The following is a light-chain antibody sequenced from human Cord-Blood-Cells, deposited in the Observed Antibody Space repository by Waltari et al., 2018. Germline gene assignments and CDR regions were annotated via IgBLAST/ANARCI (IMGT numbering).Light chain of an antibody. Sequence: SALTQPPSAYGSRGQSVTISCTATSSHDGGANSVSWDQQHPGKAPKLLIYEVSKRPSGVPDRFSGSKSGNTASLTVSGLQAEDEADYYCSSYAGSNNYVFGTGTKVTVL. CDR3: SSYAGSNNYV. CDR2: EVS. J-gene: IGLJ1*01. V-gene: IGLV2-8*01. CDR1: SSHDGGANS.